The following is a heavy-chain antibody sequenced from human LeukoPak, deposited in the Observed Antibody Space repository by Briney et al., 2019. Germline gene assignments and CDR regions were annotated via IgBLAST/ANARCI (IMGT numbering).Heavy chain of an antibody. CDR2: INGGGGST. J-gene: IGHJ4*02. CDR1: GFTFSSYA. Sequence: PGGSLRLSCAASGFTFSSYAMSWVRQAPGKGLEWVSAINGGGGSTYYADSVKGRFTISRDNSKSTLYLEMSSLRAEDTAVYYCAKSGYNYDSNAYPFIDYWGQGTLVTVSS. D-gene: IGHD3-22*01. CDR3: AKSGYNYDSNAYPFIDY. V-gene: IGHV3-23*01.